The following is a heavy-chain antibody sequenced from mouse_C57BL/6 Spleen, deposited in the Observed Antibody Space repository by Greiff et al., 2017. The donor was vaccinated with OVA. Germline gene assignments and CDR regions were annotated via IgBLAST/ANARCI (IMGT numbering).Heavy chain of an antibody. CDR1: GFTFSDYG. CDR3: AGGNWAWFAY. J-gene: IGHJ3*01. D-gene: IGHD4-1*01. CDR2: ISSGSSTI. V-gene: IGHV5-17*01. Sequence: EVQLVESGGGLVKPGGSLKLSCAASGFTFSDYGMHWVRQAPEKGLEWVAYISSGSSTIYYADTVKGRFTISRDNDKNTLFLQMTSLRSEDTAMYYCAGGNWAWFAYWGQGTLVTVSA.